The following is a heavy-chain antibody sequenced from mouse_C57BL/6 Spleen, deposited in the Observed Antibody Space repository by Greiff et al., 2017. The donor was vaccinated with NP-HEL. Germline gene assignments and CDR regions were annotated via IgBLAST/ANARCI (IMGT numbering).Heavy chain of an antibody. V-gene: IGHV1-80*01. CDR1: GYAFSSYW. CDR3: ARGSDYYGSSPFAY. D-gene: IGHD1-1*01. Sequence: QVQLQQSGAELVKPGASVKISCKASGYAFSSYWMNWVKQRPGKGLKWIGQIYPGDGDTNYIGKFKGKATLTADKSSSTAYMQLSSLTSEDSAVYFCARGSDYYGSSPFAYWGQGTLVTVSA. J-gene: IGHJ3*01. CDR2: IYPGDGDT.